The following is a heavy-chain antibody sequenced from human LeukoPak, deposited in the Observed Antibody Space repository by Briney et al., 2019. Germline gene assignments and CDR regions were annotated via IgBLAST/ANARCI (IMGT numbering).Heavy chain of an antibody. J-gene: IGHJ4*02. D-gene: IGHD6-6*01. V-gene: IGHV4-4*07. Sequence: PSETLSLTCTVSGGSISSYYWSWIRQPAGKGLEWIGRMHTSGSTNYNPSLKSRLTTSVDKSKNQFSLKLNSVTAADTAIYYCARDSGSGHFDYWGQGTLVTVSS. CDR2: MHTSGST. CDR3: ARDSGSGHFDY. CDR1: GGSISSYY.